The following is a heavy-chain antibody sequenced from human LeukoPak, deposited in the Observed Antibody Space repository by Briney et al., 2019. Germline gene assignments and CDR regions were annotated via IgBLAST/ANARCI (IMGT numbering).Heavy chain of an antibody. J-gene: IGHJ4*02. D-gene: IGHD6-19*01. CDR3: GRLSGWYWLDN. CDR2: ISSDGRIT. CDR1: GYTFRSYA. Sequence: GGSLRLSXAASGYTFRSYAMQWVRQTPGKGLEYLSAISSDGRITHYANSVKGRFTISRDNSKNTLYLQMGSLRADDMTMYYCGRLSGWYWLDNWGQGTLVTVSS. V-gene: IGHV3-64*01.